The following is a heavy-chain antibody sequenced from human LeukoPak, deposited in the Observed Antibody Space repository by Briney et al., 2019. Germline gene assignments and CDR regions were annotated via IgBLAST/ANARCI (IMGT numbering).Heavy chain of an antibody. Sequence: SETLSLTCAVYGGSFSGYYWSWIRQPPGKGLQWIGEINHSGSANYNPSLKSRVTISVDTSKNQFSLNLSSVTAADTAVYYCARLPKKYYYGSGRNLGPAYYFDYWGQGTLVTVSS. D-gene: IGHD3-10*01. J-gene: IGHJ4*02. CDR3: ARLPKKYYYGSGRNLGPAYYFDY. V-gene: IGHV4-34*01. CDR2: INHSGSA. CDR1: GGSFSGYY.